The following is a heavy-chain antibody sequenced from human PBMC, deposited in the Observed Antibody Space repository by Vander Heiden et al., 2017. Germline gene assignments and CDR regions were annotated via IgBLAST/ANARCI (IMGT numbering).Heavy chain of an antibody. J-gene: IGHJ3*02. Sequence: QLQLQESGPGLVKPSETLSLTCTVPGDSVSSTNYFWGWARQPPGKGLEWIASIHSSGSTYYNPSLKSRVAISVDTSKNQFSLQLISVTAADTAVYYCARQERRRVNDAFDIWGQGTMVIVSS. CDR3: ARQERRRVNDAFDI. CDR1: GDSVSSTNYF. V-gene: IGHV4-39*01. CDR2: IHSSGST.